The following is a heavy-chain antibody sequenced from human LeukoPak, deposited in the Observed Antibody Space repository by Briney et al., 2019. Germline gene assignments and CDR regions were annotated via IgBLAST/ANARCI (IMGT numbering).Heavy chain of an antibody. CDR2: INPNSGGT. CDR3: ARDGGLLWFGNIDY. V-gene: IGHV1-2*02. D-gene: IGHD3-10*01. J-gene: IGHJ4*02. Sequence: ASVKVSCKASGYTFTGYYMHWVRQAPGQGLEWMEWINPNSGGTNYAQKFQGRVTMTRDTSISTAYMELSRLRSDDTAVYYCARDGGLLWFGNIDYWGQGTLVTVSS. CDR1: GYTFTGYY.